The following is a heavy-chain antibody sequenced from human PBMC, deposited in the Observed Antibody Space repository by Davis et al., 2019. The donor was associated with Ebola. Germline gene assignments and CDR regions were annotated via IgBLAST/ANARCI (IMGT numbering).Heavy chain of an antibody. CDR1: GFTFSSYS. CDR2: ISSSSSYI. Sequence: GESLKISCAASGFTFSSYSMNWVRQAPGKGLEWVSSISSSSSYIYYADSVKGRFTISRDNAKNSLYLQMNSLRAEDTAVYYCARDSYSGFVYSYGPYYFDYWGQGTLVTVSS. V-gene: IGHV3-21*01. D-gene: IGHD5-18*01. J-gene: IGHJ4*02. CDR3: ARDSYSGFVYSYGPYYFDY.